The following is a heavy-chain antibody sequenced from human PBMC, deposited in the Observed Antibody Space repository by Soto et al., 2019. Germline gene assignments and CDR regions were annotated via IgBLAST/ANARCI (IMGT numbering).Heavy chain of an antibody. CDR3: ARRDNIAAAGRLAFDI. D-gene: IGHD6-13*01. CDR1: GGSISSSSYY. Sequence: QLQLQESGPGLVKPSETLSLTCTVSGGSISSSSYYWGWIRQPPGKGLEWIGSIYYSGSTYYNPSLKSRVTISVDTSKTQFSLKLSSVTAADTAVYYCARRDNIAAAGRLAFDIWGQGTMVTVSS. CDR2: IYYSGST. V-gene: IGHV4-39*01. J-gene: IGHJ3*02.